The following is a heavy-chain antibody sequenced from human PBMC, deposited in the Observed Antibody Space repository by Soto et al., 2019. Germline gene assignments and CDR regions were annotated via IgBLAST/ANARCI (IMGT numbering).Heavy chain of an antibody. CDR1: GGTFSSYA. J-gene: IGHJ3*02. D-gene: IGHD1-7*01. Sequence: GSSMKVSCKASGGTFSSYAISWVRQAPGQGLEWMGGIIPIFGTANYAQKFQGRVTITADKSTSTAYMELSSLRFEGTGVYYCARDITGTTGDAFDIWGQGTMVTVSS. V-gene: IGHV1-69*06. CDR2: IIPIFGTA. CDR3: ARDITGTTGDAFDI.